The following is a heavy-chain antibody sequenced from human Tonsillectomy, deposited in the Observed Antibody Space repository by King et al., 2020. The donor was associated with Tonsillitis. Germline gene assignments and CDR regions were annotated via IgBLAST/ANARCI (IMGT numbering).Heavy chain of an antibody. CDR3: ARGRGMAATKQCYFEI. D-gene: IGHD5-24*01. V-gene: IGHV5-51*01. CDR2: IYLGDSDT. Sequence: QLVQSGAEVKKPGESLKISCKGSGYSFTSYWIGWVRQMPGKGLEWMGIIYLGDSDTRYSPSFQGQVTILADKSISTAYLQWSSLKASDTAMYYCARGRGMAATKQCYFEIWGQGTLVTVSS. J-gene: IGHJ4*02. CDR1: GYSFTSYW.